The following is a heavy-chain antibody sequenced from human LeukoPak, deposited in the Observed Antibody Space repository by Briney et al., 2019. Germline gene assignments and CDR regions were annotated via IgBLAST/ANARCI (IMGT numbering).Heavy chain of an antibody. CDR2: IYPGGSDT. CDR3: ARGPPRTTSYYYYYMDV. V-gene: IGHV5-51*01. CDR1: GYSFTSYW. D-gene: IGHD1-7*01. Sequence: GESLKISCKGSGYSFTSYWIGWVRQMPGKGLEWMGIIYPGGSDTRYSPSFQGQVTISADKSISTAYLQWSSLKASGTAMYYCARGPPRTTSYYYYYMDVWGKGTTVTVSS. J-gene: IGHJ6*03.